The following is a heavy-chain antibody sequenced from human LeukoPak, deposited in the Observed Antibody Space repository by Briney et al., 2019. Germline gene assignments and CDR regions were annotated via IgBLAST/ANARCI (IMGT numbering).Heavy chain of an antibody. J-gene: IGHJ4*02. CDR2: ISGSSSNT. V-gene: IGHV3-11*03. CDR1: GFTFSDFY. D-gene: IGHD1-26*01. CDR3: TRHPTEGDY. Sequence: GGSLRLSCAASGFTFSDFYMSWIRQAPGKGLESVSYISGSSSNTNYADSVKGRFTISRDNAKNSLYLQMNSLRPEDTAVYYCTRHPTEGDYWGQGTLVTVSS.